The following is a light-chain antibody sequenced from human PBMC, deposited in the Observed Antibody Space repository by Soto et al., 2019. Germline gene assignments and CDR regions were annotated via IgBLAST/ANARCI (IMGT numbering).Light chain of an antibody. J-gene: IGKJ4*01. CDR2: DTT. V-gene: IGKV3-11*01. CDR3: QQRGSWPQYT. Sequence: ENVLTQSPAILSLSPGERATLSCRASQSVSNYLAWYQQKPGQAPRLLIYDTTNRATGIPARFSGSGSGTDFTLTISGLEPEDFAVYYCQQRGSWPQYTFGGGTKVDIK. CDR1: QSVSNY.